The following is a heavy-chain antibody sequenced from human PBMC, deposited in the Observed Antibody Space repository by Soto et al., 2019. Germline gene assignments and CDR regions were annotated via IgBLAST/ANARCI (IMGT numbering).Heavy chain of an antibody. J-gene: IGHJ1*01. Sequence: TLSLTCSVSGSSISRGGYYWRWIRQHPGKGLEWIGYIYYSGSTYYNPSLKSRVTISVDTSKNQFSLKLSSVTAADTAVYYCATYDSSGYYPAEYFQHWGQGTLVTVS. CDR2: IYYSGST. CDR3: ATYDSSGYYPAEYFQH. V-gene: IGHV4-31*03. D-gene: IGHD3-22*01. CDR1: GSSISRGGYY.